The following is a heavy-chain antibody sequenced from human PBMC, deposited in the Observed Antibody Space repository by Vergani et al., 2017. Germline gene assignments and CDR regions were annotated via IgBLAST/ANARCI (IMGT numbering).Heavy chain of an antibody. J-gene: IGHJ4*02. Sequence: EVQLVESGGGLVKPGGSLRLSCAASGFTFSNAWMSWVRQAPGKGLEWVGRIKSKTDGGTTDYAAPVKGRSTITRNDSKNTLYLQMNSLKTEDTAVYYCTTAHRYYDFWSGYARPDYWGQGTLVTVSS. CDR3: TTAHRYYDFWSGYARPDY. CDR2: IKSKTDGGTT. D-gene: IGHD3-3*01. CDR1: GFTFSNAW. V-gene: IGHV3-15*01.